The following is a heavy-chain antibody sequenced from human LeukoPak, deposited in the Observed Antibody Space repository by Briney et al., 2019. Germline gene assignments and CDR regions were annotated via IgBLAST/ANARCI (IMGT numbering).Heavy chain of an antibody. CDR2: IIPIFGTA. V-gene: IGHV1-69*05. J-gene: IGHJ5*02. Sequence: SVKVSCKTSGGTFSSYAISWVRQAPGQGLEWMGGIIPIFGTANYAQKFQGRVTITTDESTSTAYMELSSLRSEDTAVYYCARGVVPAANNNWFDPWGQGTLVTVSS. CDR3: ARGVVPAANNNWFDP. CDR1: GGTFSSYA. D-gene: IGHD2-2*01.